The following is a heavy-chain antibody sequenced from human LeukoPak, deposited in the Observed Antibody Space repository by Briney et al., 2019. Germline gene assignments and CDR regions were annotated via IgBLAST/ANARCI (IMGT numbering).Heavy chain of an antibody. CDR1: GFTFSSYG. J-gene: IGHJ1*01. D-gene: IGHD6-19*01. CDR2: IRDDVSNK. Sequence: GGSLRLSCAASGFTFSSYGMHWVRQAPGKGREGATYIRDDVSNKYYADSANGRFTIYRDNSKNTLYLQMNRLRPEDTAVYYCARGGKIALAGTRSPQYFQHWGQGTLVTVSS. CDR3: ARGGKIALAGTRSPQYFQH. V-gene: IGHV3-30*02.